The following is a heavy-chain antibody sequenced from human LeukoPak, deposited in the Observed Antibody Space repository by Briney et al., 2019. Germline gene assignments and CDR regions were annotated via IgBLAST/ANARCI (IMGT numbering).Heavy chain of an antibody. CDR1: GFTFSSYE. Sequence: GSLRLSCAASGFTFSSYEMNWVRQAPGKGLEWVSYISSSGSTIYYADSVKGRFTISRDNAKNSLYLQMNSLRVEDTAVYYCARAEGSGSSFDYWGQGTLVTVSS. CDR3: ARAEGSGSSFDY. V-gene: IGHV3-48*03. J-gene: IGHJ4*02. CDR2: ISSSGSTI. D-gene: IGHD3-10*01.